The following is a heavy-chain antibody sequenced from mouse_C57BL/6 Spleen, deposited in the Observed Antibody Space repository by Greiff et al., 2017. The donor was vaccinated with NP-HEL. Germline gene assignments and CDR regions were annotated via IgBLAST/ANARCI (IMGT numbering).Heavy chain of an antibody. Sequence: EVKLQQSGPELVKPGASVKISCKASGYTFTDYYMNWVKQSHGKSLEWIGDINPNNGGTSYNQKFKGKATLTVDKSSSTAYMELRSLTSEDSAVYYCARGGSRGAMDYWGQGTSVTVSS. V-gene: IGHV1-26*01. CDR2: INPNNGGT. CDR1: GYTFTDYY. J-gene: IGHJ4*01. CDR3: ARGGSRGAMDY. D-gene: IGHD1-1*01.